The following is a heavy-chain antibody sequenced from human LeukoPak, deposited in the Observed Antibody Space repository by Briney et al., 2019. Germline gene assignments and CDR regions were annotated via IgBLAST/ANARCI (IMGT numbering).Heavy chain of an antibody. V-gene: IGHV3-48*01. Sequence: GGSLRLSCAASGFTFSSYSMNWVRQAPGKGLEWVSYISSSSSTIYYADSMKGRFTISRDNAKNSLYLQMNSLRAEDTAVYYCARDMVRGYYGMDVWSQGTTVTVSS. CDR2: ISSSSSTI. CDR3: ARDMVRGYYGMDV. J-gene: IGHJ6*02. CDR1: GFTFSSYS. D-gene: IGHD3-10*01.